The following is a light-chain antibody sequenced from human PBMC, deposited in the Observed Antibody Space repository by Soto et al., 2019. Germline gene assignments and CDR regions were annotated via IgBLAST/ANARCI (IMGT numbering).Light chain of an antibody. CDR1: QSIGSRY. CDR2: GVS. V-gene: IGKV3-20*01. CDR3: QQYSSTPGMYT. J-gene: IGKJ2*01. Sequence: EIVLTQSPGTLSLSPGESATLSCRASQSIGSRYLAWYQQRPGQAPRLLISGVSSRATGIPDRFSGSGSGTDFTLTISRLEPEDFAVYYCQQYSSTPGMYTFGQGTKLEI.